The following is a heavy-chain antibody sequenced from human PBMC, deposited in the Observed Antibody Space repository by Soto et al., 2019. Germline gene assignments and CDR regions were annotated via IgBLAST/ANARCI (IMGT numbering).Heavy chain of an antibody. D-gene: IGHD3-10*01. CDR3: ARGVRQPYNWFDP. V-gene: IGHV4-34*01. CDR1: GGSFSGYY. Sequence: KPSETLSLTCAVYGGSFSGYYWSWIRQPPGKGLEWIGEINHSGSTNYNPSLKSRVTISVDTSKNQFSLKLSSVTAADTAVYYCARGVRQPYNWFDPWGQGTLVTVSS. CDR2: INHSGST. J-gene: IGHJ5*02.